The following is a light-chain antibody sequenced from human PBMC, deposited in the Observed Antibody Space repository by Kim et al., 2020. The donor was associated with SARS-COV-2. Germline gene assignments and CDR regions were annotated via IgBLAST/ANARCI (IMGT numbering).Light chain of an antibody. V-gene: IGLV2-14*01. Sequence: QSVLTQPASVSGSPGQSITISCTGTSSDVGGYNYVSWYQQHPGKAPKLMFYDVSKRPSGVSNRFSGSKSGNTASLTISGLQAEDEADYYCSSYTSSSTDGFGTGTKVTVL. CDR2: DVS. CDR3: SSYTSSSTDG. CDR1: SSDVGGYNY. J-gene: IGLJ1*01.